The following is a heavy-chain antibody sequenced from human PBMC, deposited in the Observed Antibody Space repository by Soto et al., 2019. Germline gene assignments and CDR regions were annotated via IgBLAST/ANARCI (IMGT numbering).Heavy chain of an antibody. J-gene: IGHJ4*02. V-gene: IGHV3-33*01. CDR1: GFTFSSYG. CDR2: IWYDGSNK. CDR3: ARDLGSTNYYFDY. D-gene: IGHD5-12*01. Sequence: QVQLVESGGGVVQPGRSLRLSCAASGFTFSSYGSHWVRQAPGKGLEWVAVIWYDGSNKYYVDSVKGRFTISRDNSKNTLYLQMNSLRAEDTAVYYCARDLGSTNYYFDYWGQGTLVIVSS.